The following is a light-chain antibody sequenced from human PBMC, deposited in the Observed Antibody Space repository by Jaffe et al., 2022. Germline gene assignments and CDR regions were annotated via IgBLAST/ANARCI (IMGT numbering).Light chain of an antibody. V-gene: IGLV2-14*01. CDR1: SSDVGAYDS. Sequence: QSALTQPASVSASPGQSITISCTGTSSDVGAYDSVSWYQHHPGKAPKLMIYEVSIRPSGISNRFSGSKSGNAASLTISGLQAEDEADYYCSLYITTNTLVVFGGGTKLTVL. CDR3: SLYITTNTLVV. CDR2: EVS. J-gene: IGLJ2*01.